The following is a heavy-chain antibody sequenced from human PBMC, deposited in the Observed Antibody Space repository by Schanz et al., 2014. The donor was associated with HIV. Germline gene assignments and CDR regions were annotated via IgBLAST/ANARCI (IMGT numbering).Heavy chain of an antibody. CDR2: IWYDGSNK. D-gene: IGHD3-16*01. CDR1: GFTFDDYA. J-gene: IGHJ3*02. V-gene: IGHV3-33*08. CDR3: AKTTWGRRVDAFDI. Sequence: VQLVESGGGLVQPGRSLRLSCAASGFTFDDYAMHWVRQAPGKGLEWVAVIWYDGSNKYYTDSVKGRFTISRDSSKNTLYLQMNSLRAEDTAVYYCAKTTWGRRVDAFDIWGQGTMVTVSS.